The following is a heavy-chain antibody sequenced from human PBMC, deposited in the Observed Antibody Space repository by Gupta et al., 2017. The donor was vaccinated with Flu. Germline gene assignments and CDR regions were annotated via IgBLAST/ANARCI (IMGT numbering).Heavy chain of an antibody. D-gene: IGHD2-21*02. CDR2: IWYDGSNK. V-gene: IGHV3-33*06. Sequence: QVQLVESGGGVVQPGGSLRLSCAASGFTFSSYGMPGVRQAPGKGLEWVAVIWYDGSNKYYADSVKGRFTISRDNSKNTLYLQMNSLRAEDTAVYYCAKTREDTAWYFDLWGRGTLVTVSS. J-gene: IGHJ2*01. CDR3: AKTREDTAWYFDL. CDR1: GFTFSSYG.